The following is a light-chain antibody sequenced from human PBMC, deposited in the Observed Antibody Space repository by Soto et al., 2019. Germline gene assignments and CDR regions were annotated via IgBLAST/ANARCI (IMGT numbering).Light chain of an antibody. CDR3: QKYTRAPFT. CDR2: AAS. CDR1: QGIDTY. V-gene: IGKV1-27*01. J-gene: IGKJ3*01. Sequence: DIQMTQSPSSLSASVGDRVTITCRASQGIDTYLAWYQQKPGQVPKLLIYAASTLQSGVPSRFSGSGSGTDFTLTISSLQPEDFATYFCQKYTRAPFTVGPGTKVDIK.